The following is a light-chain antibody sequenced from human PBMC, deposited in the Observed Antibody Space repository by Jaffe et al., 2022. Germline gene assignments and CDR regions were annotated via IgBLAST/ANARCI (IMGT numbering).Light chain of an antibody. CDR2: EDD. J-gene: IGLJ3*02. Sequence: QSVLTQPPSVSAAPGQKVTISCSGSTSNIERNSVSWLRQFPGTAPKLLIYEDDKRPSGIPDRFSGSKSGTSGTLAISGLQAGDEADYYCAAWDSRLNIWLFGGGTRLTVL. CDR3: AAWDSRLNIWL. CDR1: TSNIERNS. V-gene: IGLV1-51*02.